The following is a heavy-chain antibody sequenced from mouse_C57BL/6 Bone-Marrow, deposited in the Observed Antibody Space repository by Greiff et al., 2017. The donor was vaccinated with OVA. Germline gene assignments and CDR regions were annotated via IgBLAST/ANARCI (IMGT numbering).Heavy chain of an antibody. CDR3: ARDAGNYDAMDY. Sequence: EVNLVESGGGLVQSGRSLRLSCATSGFTFSDFYMEWVRQAPGKGLEWIAASRNKANDYTTEYSASVKGRFIVSRDTSQSILYLQMNALRAEDTAMYYCARDAGNYDAMDYWGQGTSVTVSS. CDR2: SRNKANDYTT. D-gene: IGHD2-1*01. J-gene: IGHJ4*01. V-gene: IGHV7-1*01. CDR1: GFTFSDFY.